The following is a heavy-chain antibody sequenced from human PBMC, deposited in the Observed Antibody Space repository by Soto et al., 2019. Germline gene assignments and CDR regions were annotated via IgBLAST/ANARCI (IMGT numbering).Heavy chain of an antibody. D-gene: IGHD2-21*02. CDR2: MSYSGSA. CDR1: GGSINNRRYY. CDR3: ANTFRGDYYFFQH. J-gene: IGHJ1*01. V-gene: IGHV4-39*01. Sequence: SWSIDLACAVSGGSINNRRYYWGWIRQPPGKGLEWIGSMSYSGSAYYNPSLKSRVTISVDTSKNQFSLKLTSVTAADTAVYYCANTFRGDYYFFQHWGQGTLVTVSS.